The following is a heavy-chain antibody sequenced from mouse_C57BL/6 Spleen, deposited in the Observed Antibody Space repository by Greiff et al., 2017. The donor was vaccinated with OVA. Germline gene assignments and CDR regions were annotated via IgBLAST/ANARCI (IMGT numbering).Heavy chain of an antibody. V-gene: IGHV1-69*01. D-gene: IGHD2-2*01. CDR2: IDPSDSYT. J-gene: IGHJ2*01. CDR1: GYTFTSYW. CDR3: AIYYGYDGYYFDY. Sequence: QVQLKQPGAELVMPGASVKLSCKASGYTFTSYWMHWVKQRPGQGLEWIGEIDPSDSYTNYNQKFKGKSTLTVDKSSSTAYMQLSSLTSEDSAVYYCAIYYGYDGYYFDYGGQGTTLTVSS.